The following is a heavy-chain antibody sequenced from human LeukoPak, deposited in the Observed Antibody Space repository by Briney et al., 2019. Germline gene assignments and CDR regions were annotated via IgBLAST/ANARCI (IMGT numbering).Heavy chain of an antibody. D-gene: IGHD3-3*01. CDR2: INHSGST. CDR3: ASGYYYDPWWFDP. J-gene: IGHJ5*02. CDR1: GGSFSGYY. Sequence: SENLSLNCAVYGGSFSGYYWSWIRQPPGKGLEWIGEINHSGSTNYNPSLKSRVTMSVDTSKNQFSLKLSSVTAADTAVYYCASGYYYDPWWFDPWGQGTLVTVSS. V-gene: IGHV4-34*01.